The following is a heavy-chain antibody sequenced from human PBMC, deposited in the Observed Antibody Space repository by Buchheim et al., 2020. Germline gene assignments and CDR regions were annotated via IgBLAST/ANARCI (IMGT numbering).Heavy chain of an antibody. Sequence: QVQLVQSGAEVKKPGASVKVSCKASGYTFTSYYMHWVRQAPGQGLEWMGIINPSGGSTSYAQKFQGRVTMTRATSTSTVYMELSSLRSEDTAVYYCARDLIAVAGTGGDVNFDYWGQGTL. D-gene: IGHD6-19*01. CDR3: ARDLIAVAGTGGDVNFDY. CDR2: INPSGGST. CDR1: GYTFTSYY. J-gene: IGHJ4*02. V-gene: IGHV1-46*01.